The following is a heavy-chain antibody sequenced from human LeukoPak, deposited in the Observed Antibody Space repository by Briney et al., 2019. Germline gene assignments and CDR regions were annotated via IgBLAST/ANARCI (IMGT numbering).Heavy chain of an antibody. Sequence: AGGSLRLSCAPSGLTFSSYGMHWVRQAPGRGLEWVAFIRYDGSNKYYADSVKGRFTISRDNYKNTLCLQMNSLRAEDTAVYYCAKDTIVVVPAAILDYWGQGTLVTVSS. CDR3: AKDTIVVVPAAILDY. J-gene: IGHJ4*02. CDR1: GLTFSSYG. V-gene: IGHV3-30*02. D-gene: IGHD2-2*02. CDR2: IRYDGSNK.